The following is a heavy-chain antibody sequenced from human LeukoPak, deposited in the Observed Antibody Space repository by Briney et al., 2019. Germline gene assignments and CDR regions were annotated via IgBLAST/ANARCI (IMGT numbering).Heavy chain of an antibody. D-gene: IGHD3-22*01. Sequence: AESLRLSCAASGDTFSSYAMHWVRQAPGKGLEWVAYISYAGSNKYYADPMKRLFTISRGTSNNTLFLQMTSPTADDTAVYYFVIDSSDPVVTVIVWAFNIWGQGTMVSVSS. CDR3: VIDSSDPVVTVIVWAFNI. CDR1: GDTFSSYA. J-gene: IGHJ3*02. CDR2: ISYAGSNK. V-gene: IGHV3-30-3*01.